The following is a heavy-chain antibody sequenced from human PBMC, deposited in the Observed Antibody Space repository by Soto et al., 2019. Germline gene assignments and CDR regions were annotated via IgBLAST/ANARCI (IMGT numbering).Heavy chain of an antibody. V-gene: IGHV1-69*01. D-gene: IGHD1-26*01. CDR3: ARGYSGSYYPPYYYYGMDV. CDR2: IIPIFGTA. Sequence: QVQLVQSGAEVKKPGFSVKVSCKASGGTFSSYAISWVRQAPGQGLEWMGGIIPIFGTANYAQKFQGRVTITADESTSTAYMELSSLRSEDTAVYYCARGYSGSYYPPYYYYGMDVWGQGTTVTVSS. CDR1: GGTFSSYA. J-gene: IGHJ6*02.